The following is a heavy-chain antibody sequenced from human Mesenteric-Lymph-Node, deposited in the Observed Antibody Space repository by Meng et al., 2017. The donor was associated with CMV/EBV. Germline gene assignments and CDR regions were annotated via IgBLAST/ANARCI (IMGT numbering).Heavy chain of an antibody. CDR3: AREGGYYDILTGYYKGVYFDY. V-gene: IGHV4-39*07. Sequence: SETLSLTCTVSGGSISSSSYYWGWIRQPPGKGLEWIGSIYYSGSTYYNPSLKSRVTISVDTSKNQFSLKLSSVTAADTAVYYCAREGGYYDILTGYYKGVYFDYWGQGTLVTVSS. J-gene: IGHJ4*02. CDR1: GGSISSSSYY. CDR2: IYYSGST. D-gene: IGHD3-9*01.